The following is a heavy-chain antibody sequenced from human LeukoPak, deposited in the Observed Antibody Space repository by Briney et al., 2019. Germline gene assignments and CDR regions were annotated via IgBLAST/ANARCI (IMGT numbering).Heavy chain of an antibody. J-gene: IGHJ4*02. CDR2: ISAYNGNT. CDR1: GYTFTSYG. D-gene: IGHD4/OR15-4a*01. Sequence: ASVKVSCKASGYTFTSYGISWVRQAPGQGLEWMGWISAYNGNTNYAQKLQGRVTMTTDTSTSTAYMELRSLRSEDTAVYYCAREGSSRDKVLSAKFSFDYWGQGTLVTVSS. CDR3: AREGSSRDKVLSAKFSFDY. V-gene: IGHV1-18*01.